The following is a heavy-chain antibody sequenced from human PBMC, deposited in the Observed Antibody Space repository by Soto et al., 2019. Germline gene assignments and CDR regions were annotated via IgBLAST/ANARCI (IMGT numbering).Heavy chain of an antibody. CDR3: ARGGHVVVVTAALYY. Sequence: QVQLVQSGAEVKKPGASVKVACKASGDTVTNYYIHWVRQAPGQGLEWMGTVNPSGGHTTYAQHFLGRMTMTRDTSTSTLYMELTSLTSEDTAVYYCARGGHVVVVTAALYYSGQGTLVTVSS. D-gene: IGHD2-21*02. J-gene: IGHJ4*02. V-gene: IGHV1-46*01. CDR2: VNPSGGHT. CDR1: GDTVTNYY.